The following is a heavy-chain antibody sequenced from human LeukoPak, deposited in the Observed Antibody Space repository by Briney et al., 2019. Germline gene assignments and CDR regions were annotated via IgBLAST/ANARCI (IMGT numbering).Heavy chain of an antibody. CDR3: AKSKWFGASMDV. CDR1: GFSFSSYD. V-gene: IGHV3-23*01. CDR2: ISGSGLST. J-gene: IGHJ6*02. Sequence: GGSLRLSCAASGFSFSSYDMTWVRQAPGKGLEWVSGISGSGLSTYYADSVKGRFTISRDNSKNTLYLQMNSLRAEDTAVYYCAKSKWFGASMDVWGQGTTFTASS. D-gene: IGHD3-10*01.